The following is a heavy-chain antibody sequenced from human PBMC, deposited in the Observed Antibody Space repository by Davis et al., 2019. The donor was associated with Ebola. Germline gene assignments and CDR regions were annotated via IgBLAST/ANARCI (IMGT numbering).Heavy chain of an antibody. J-gene: IGHJ6*04. V-gene: IGHV4-59*01. CDR2: IYYSGST. CDR3: ARDRYDILTGQGSTYYYYGMDV. CDR1: GGSISSYY. Sequence: SETLSLTCTVSGGSISSYYWSWIRQLPGKGLEWIGYIYYSGSTNYNPSLKSRVTISVDTSKNQFSLKLSSVTAADTAVYYCARDRYDILTGQGSTYYYYGMDVWGKGTTVTVSS. D-gene: IGHD3-9*01.